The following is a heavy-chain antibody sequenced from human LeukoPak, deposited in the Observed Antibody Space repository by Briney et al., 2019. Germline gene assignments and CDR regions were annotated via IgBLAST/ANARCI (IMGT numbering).Heavy chain of an antibody. D-gene: IGHD2-15*01. CDR1: GFTFSSYG. J-gene: IGHJ6*03. CDR3: AKDPRYCSGGSCYSYYYYYMDV. Sequence: PGGSLRLSCAASGFTFSSYGMHWVRQAPGKGLEWVAFIRYDGSNKYYADSVKGRFTISRDNSKNTLYLQMNSLRAEDTAVYYCAKDPRYCSGGSCYSYYYYYMDVWGKGTTVTVSS. CDR2: IRYDGSNK. V-gene: IGHV3-30*02.